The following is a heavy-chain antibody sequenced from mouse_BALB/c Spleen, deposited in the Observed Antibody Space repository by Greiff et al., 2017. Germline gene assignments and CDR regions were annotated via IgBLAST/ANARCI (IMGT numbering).Heavy chain of an antibody. CDR3: ARDRMGLRLAY. J-gene: IGHJ3*01. CDR2: IWAGGST. D-gene: IGHD2-4*01. V-gene: IGHV2-9*02. CDR1: GFSLTSYG. Sequence: QVQLKQSGPGLVAPSQSLSTTCTVSGFSLTSYGVHWVRQPPGKGLEWLGVIWAGGSTNYNSALMSRLSISKDNSKSQVFLKMNSLQTDDTAMYYCARDRMGLRLAYWGQGTLVTVSA.